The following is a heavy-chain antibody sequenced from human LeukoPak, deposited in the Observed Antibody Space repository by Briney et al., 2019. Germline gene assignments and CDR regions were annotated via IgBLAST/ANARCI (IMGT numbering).Heavy chain of an antibody. CDR2: ISYSGST. V-gene: IGHV4-39*01. D-gene: IGHD5-12*01. CDR1: GASIRTYY. CDR3: AKLVNIVATVSGMDV. J-gene: IGHJ6*02. Sequence: PSETLSLTCTVSGASIRTYYWSWIRQPPGKGLEWIGSISYSGSTYHNLSLKSRVTISVDTSKNQFSLKLSSVTAADTAVYYCAKLVNIVATVSGMDVWGQGTTVTVSS.